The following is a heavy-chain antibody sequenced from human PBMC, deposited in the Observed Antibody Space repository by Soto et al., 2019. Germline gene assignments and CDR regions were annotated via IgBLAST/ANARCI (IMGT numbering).Heavy chain of an antibody. J-gene: IGHJ6*02. CDR1: GFTFSGYY. D-gene: IGHD6-13*01. V-gene: IGHV1-2*04. CDR2: INSNSGGT. Sequence: QVWLVQSGAEVKKPGASVKVSCKASGFTFSGYYVYWVRQAPGQGLEWVGWINSNSGGTNNAQKFQGWVTMTRDTSTSTVYMELSALIPDDTAVYYCARSLLDEYSSSWRSAYYGMDVWGQGTTVTVSS. CDR3: ARSLLDEYSSSWRSAYYGMDV.